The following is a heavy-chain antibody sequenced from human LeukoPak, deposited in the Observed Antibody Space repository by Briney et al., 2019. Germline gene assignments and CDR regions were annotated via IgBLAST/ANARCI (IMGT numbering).Heavy chain of an antibody. J-gene: IGHJ4*02. D-gene: IGHD2-15*01. CDR1: GGFFSGYN. CDR2: IYQSGAT. V-gene: IGHV4-34*01. Sequence: SETLSLTCAVYGGFFSGYNWSWIRQPPGKGLEWIGEIYQSGATNYNPSFKSRLTISVDTSKKQFFLKLSSVTAADTAVYYCARIAWSGHTCYSDFDNWGQGTQVTVSS. CDR3: ARIAWSGHTCYSDFDN.